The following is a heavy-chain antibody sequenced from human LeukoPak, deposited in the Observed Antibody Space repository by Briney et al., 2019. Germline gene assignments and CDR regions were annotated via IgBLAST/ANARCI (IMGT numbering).Heavy chain of an antibody. V-gene: IGHV3-9*01. Sequence: PGGSMRLSCAATGFTFKYDGMHWVRHPPGKGLEWVSSINWNGGGTDYADSVKGRFTISRDNAKNSLYLQLSSLRPEDTALYYCAKHMRATNTYSFFGLDVWGQGTTVTVSS. CDR1: GFTFKYDG. J-gene: IGHJ6*02. CDR2: INWNGGGT. D-gene: IGHD1-26*01. CDR3: AKHMRATNTYSFFGLDV.